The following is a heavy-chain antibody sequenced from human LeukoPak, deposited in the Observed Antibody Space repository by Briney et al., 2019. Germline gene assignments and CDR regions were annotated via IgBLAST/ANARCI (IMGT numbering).Heavy chain of an antibody. V-gene: IGHV3-30*02. CDR2: IRYDGSNK. Sequence: GGTLRLSCAASGFTFSSYGMHWVRQAPGKGLEWVAFIRYDGSNKYYADSVKGRFTISRDNSKNTLYLQMNSLRVEDTAVYYCAKQQQLVFDYWGQGTLVTVSS. D-gene: IGHD6-13*01. J-gene: IGHJ4*02. CDR3: AKQQQLVFDY. CDR1: GFTFSSYG.